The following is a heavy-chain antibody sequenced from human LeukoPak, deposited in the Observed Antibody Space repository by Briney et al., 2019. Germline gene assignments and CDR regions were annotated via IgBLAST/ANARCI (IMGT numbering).Heavy chain of an antibody. CDR2: TYYRSKWYN. CDR3: ARDLANTGWYTFDY. J-gene: IGHJ4*02. CDR1: GDSFSSINGA. D-gene: IGHD6-19*01. Sequence: PSQTLSVTCAISGDSFSSINGAWNWIRQSPSRGLEWLGRTYYRSKWYNEYAESMKGRMTITPDTSNNRFSLQLNSVTPDDTAVYYCARDLANTGWYTFDYWGQGTLVTVSS. V-gene: IGHV6-1*01.